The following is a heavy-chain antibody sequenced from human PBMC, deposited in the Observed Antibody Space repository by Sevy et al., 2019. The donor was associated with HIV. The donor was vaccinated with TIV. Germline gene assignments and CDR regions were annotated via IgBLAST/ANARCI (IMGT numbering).Heavy chain of an antibody. Sequence: GGSLRLSCAASGYTFNNAWMSWVRQAPGKGLEWLGRIKSKTDGGSAEYASPVKGRFTISRDESKSTLYLQMNRLRTEETGVYYCTGATVFGATWFDPWGQGALVTVSS. V-gene: IGHV3-15*01. D-gene: IGHD3-3*01. CDR3: TGATVFGATWFDP. J-gene: IGHJ5*02. CDR1: GYTFNNAW. CDR2: IKSKTDGGSA.